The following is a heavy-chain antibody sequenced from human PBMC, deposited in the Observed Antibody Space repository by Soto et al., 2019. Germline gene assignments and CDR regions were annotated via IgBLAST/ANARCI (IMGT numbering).Heavy chain of an antibody. D-gene: IGHD3-10*01. CDR3: AKNSAWFGDYYYYYMDV. CDR2: ISGSGGST. J-gene: IGHJ6*03. Sequence: GGSLRLSCAAPGFTFSSYAMSWVRRAPGKGLEWVSAISGSGGSTYYADSVKGRFTISRDNSKNTLYLQMNSLRAEDTAVYYCAKNSAWFGDYYYYYMDVWGRGTTVTVSS. CDR1: GFTFSSYA. V-gene: IGHV3-23*01.